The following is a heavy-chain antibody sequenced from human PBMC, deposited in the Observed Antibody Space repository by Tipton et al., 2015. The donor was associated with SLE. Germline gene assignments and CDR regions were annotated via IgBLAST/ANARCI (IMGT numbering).Heavy chain of an antibody. Sequence: TLSLTCTVSGGSISSYYWSWIRQPPGKGLEWIGYIYTSGSTNYNPSLKSRVTISVDTSKNQFSLKLSSVTAADTAVYYCARGSVGTMVRRYYIDYWGQGTLVTVSS. V-gene: IGHV4-4*08. J-gene: IGHJ4*02. CDR2: IYTSGST. CDR1: GGSISSYY. D-gene: IGHD3-10*01. CDR3: ARGSVGTMVRRYYIDY.